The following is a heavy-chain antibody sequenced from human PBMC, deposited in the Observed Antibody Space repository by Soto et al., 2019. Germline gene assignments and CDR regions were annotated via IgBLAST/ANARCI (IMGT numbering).Heavy chain of an antibody. V-gene: IGHV4-59*01. CDR3: GRFRMYTLGSYYRLIDY. CDR2: ISYNGST. D-gene: IGHD3-10*01. CDR1: GRTINTYY. J-gene: IGHJ4*02. Sequence: PSETLSLTCSASGRTINTYYWSWIRQSPGGGLEYIGYISYNGSTNYNPSLKSRVSISVDTSKSQFSLRLSSVSAADTAVYYCGRFRMYTLGSYYRLIDYLGQGAPVTVSS.